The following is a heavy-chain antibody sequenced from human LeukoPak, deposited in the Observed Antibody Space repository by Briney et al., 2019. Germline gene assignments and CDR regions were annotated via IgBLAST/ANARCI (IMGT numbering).Heavy chain of an antibody. CDR1: GFTFSTFD. CDR2: ISSGSSTI. J-gene: IGHJ6*02. CDR3: ARLRYYALDV. V-gene: IGHV3-48*01. Sequence: PGGSLRLSCAASGFTFSTFDMKWVRQAPGKGLEWVSYISSGSSTIYYADSVKGRFTISRDNAKNSLYLQMNSLRAEDTAVYYCARLRYYALDVWGQGTTVIVSS.